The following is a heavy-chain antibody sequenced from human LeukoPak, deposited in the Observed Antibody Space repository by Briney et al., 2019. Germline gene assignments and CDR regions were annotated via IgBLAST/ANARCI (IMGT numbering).Heavy chain of an antibody. Sequence: ASVKVSCKASGYTFTSYAMHWVRQAPGQRLEWMGWINAGNGNTKYSQKFQGRVTITRDTSASTAYMELSSLRSEDTAVYYCARDLAGVGAFDIWGQGTMVTVSS. CDR3: ARDLAGVGAFDI. V-gene: IGHV1-3*01. D-gene: IGHD3-3*01. CDR2: INAGNGNT. J-gene: IGHJ3*02. CDR1: GYTFTSYA.